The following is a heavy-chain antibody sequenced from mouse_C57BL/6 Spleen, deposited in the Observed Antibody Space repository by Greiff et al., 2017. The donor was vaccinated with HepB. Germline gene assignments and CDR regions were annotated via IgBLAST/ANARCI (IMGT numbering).Heavy chain of an antibody. CDR2: IDPSDSYT. CDR3: AREGYGYDGGFAY. CDR1: GYTFTSYW. V-gene: IGHV1-69*01. J-gene: IGHJ3*01. D-gene: IGHD2-2*01. Sequence: QVQLQQPGAELVMPGASVKLSCKASGYTFTSYWMHWVKQRPGQGLEWIGEIDPSDSYTNYNQKFKGKSTLTVDKSSSTAYMQLSSLTSEDSAVYYCAREGYGYDGGFAYWGQGTLVTVSA.